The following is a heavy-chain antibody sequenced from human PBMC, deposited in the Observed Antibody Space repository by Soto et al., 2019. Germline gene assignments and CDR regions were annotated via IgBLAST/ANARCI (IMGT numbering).Heavy chain of an antibody. Sequence: EVQLVASGGGLVQPGGSLRLSCAASGFTVSSDSMTWVRQAPGKGLEWVSVIYSDGSTYYTESAKGRFTISRDNSKNILFLQMNSLTVEDTAVYYWARDRVENWGQGTLVTVSS. D-gene: IGHD2-15*01. CDR2: IYSDGST. CDR1: GFTVSSDS. CDR3: ARDRVEN. J-gene: IGHJ4*02. V-gene: IGHV3-66*01.